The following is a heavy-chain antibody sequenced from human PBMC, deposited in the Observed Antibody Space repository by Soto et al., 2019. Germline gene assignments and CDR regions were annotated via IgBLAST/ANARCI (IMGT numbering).Heavy chain of an antibody. V-gene: IGHV3-23*01. CDR3: AKQGLTGTTLGDFDY. D-gene: IGHD1-1*01. Sequence: EVQLLESGGGLVQPGGSLRLSCAASGFTFSSYAMSWVRQAPGKGLEWVSAISGSGGSTYYADSVKGRFTISRDNSKNTLYQQMNSLRAEDTAVYYGAKQGLTGTTLGDFDYWGQGTLVTVSS. CDR1: GFTFSSYA. CDR2: ISGSGGST. J-gene: IGHJ4*02.